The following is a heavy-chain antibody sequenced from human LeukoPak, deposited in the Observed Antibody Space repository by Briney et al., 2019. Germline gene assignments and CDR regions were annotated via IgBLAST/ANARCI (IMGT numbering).Heavy chain of an antibody. CDR2: ISYSGRGT. CDR3: AKGVAGAIYWYFPL. Sequence: AGGSLRLSCAASGFTFSGYAMGWVRQAPGKGLEWVSTISYSGRGTYYTDSVKGRFTISRDIPMSTLYLQMSSLRAEDTAIYYCAKGVAGAIYWYFPLWGRGTLVTVSS. D-gene: IGHD6-19*01. CDR1: GFTFSGYA. V-gene: IGHV3-23*01. J-gene: IGHJ2*01.